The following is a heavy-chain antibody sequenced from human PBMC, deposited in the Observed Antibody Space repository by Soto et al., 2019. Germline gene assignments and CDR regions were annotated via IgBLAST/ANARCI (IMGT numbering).Heavy chain of an antibody. Sequence: EVQLVESGGGLAQPGGSVRLSCAASGFTFRSYEMNWVRQAPGKTLEWVSSISGGGDSSYYADSVKGRFTISRDNAKNSLYLQMNSLRVEDTAVYYCARVHCSTTTCHVQAFDSWGQGTLVTVSS. J-gene: IGHJ4*02. V-gene: IGHV3-48*03. D-gene: IGHD2-2*01. CDR2: ISGGGDSS. CDR3: ARVHCSTTTCHVQAFDS. CDR1: GFTFRSYE.